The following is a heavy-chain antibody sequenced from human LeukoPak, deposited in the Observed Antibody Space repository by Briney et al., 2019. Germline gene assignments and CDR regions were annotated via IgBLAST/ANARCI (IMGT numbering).Heavy chain of an antibody. D-gene: IGHD6-25*01. Sequence: ASVTVSCKASGYTFTGYYMHWVRQAPGQGLEWMGWINPNSGGTNYAQKFQGRVTMTRDTSISTAYMELSRLRSDDTAVYYCARDPSYKSGYSSGWIDYWGQGTLVTVSS. CDR3: ARDPSYKSGYSSGWIDY. J-gene: IGHJ4*02. V-gene: IGHV1-2*02. CDR1: GYTFTGYY. CDR2: INPNSGGT.